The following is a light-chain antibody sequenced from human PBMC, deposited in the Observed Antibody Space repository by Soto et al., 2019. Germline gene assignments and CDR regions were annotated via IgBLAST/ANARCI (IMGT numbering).Light chain of an antibody. CDR3: SSYTSSSNV. V-gene: IGLV2-14*01. Sequence: QSALTQPASVSGSPGQSITISCTGTSSDVGGYNYVSWYQQHPGKAPKLMIYEVSNRPSGVSNRFSGSKSGNTASLTISGIQAEDEADYYCSSYTSSSNVFGTGTKLTVL. CDR2: EVS. J-gene: IGLJ1*01. CDR1: SSDVGGYNY.